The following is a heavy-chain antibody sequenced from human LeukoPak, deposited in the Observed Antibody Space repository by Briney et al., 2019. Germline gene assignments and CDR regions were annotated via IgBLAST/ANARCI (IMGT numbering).Heavy chain of an antibody. V-gene: IGHV3-23*01. CDR3: ARTYIVGATTIDY. CDR2: ISSSGGTT. CDR1: GITFSSYA. Sequence: GGSLRLSCEASGITFSSYAMSWVRQAPGKGLEWVSGISSSGGTTYYADSVKGRFTISRDNSKNTLYLQMNSLRAEDTAVYYCARTYIVGATTIDYWGQGTLVTVSS. J-gene: IGHJ4*02. D-gene: IGHD1-26*01.